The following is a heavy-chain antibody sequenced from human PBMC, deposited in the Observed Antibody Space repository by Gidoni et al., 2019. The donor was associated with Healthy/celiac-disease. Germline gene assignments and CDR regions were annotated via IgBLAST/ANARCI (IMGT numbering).Heavy chain of an antibody. CDR2: INHSGRT. V-gene: IGHV4-34*01. D-gene: IGHD1-26*01. Sequence: VQLQQWGAGQLKPSETLSLTCAVYGASFRCYYWSCILQPPGKGLEWIGEINHSGRTNYNPSLKSRVTISVDTSKNQFSLKLSSVAAADTAVYYCARGQGGAARRCFAYWGQGTLVTVSS. J-gene: IGHJ4*02. CDR1: GASFRCYY. CDR3: ARGQGGAARRCFAY.